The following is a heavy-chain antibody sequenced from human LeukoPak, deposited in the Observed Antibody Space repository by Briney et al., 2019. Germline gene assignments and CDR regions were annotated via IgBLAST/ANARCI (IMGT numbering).Heavy chain of an antibody. CDR2: IYPGDSDT. CDR3: ARQDSSGYYYVVGAFDI. CDR1: GYSFTSYW. V-gene: IGHV5-51*01. Sequence: PGASLKISCKGSGYSFTSYWIGWVRPMPGKGLEWMGIIYPGDSDTRYSPSFQVQVTISADKSISTAYLQWSSLKASDTAVYYCARQDSSGYYYVVGAFDIWGQGTMVTVSS. D-gene: IGHD3-22*01. J-gene: IGHJ3*02.